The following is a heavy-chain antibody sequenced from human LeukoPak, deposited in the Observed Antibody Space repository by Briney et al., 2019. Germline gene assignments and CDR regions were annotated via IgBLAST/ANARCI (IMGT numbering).Heavy chain of an antibody. CDR3: ASRRLRGVFY. CDR1: GGSISSSNW. Sequence: SETLSLTCAVSGGSISSSNWWSWVRQPPGKGLEWIRYIYYSGSTYYNPSLKSRVTISVDTSKNQFSLKLSSVTAADTAVYYCASRRLRGVFYWGQGTLVTVSS. CDR2: IYYSGST. D-gene: IGHD3-10*01. J-gene: IGHJ4*02. V-gene: IGHV4-30-4*01.